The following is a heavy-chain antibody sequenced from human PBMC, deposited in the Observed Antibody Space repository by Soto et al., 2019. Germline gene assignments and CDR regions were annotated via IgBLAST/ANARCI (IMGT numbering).Heavy chain of an antibody. Sequence: GGSLRLSCAASGFTFSSYDMHWVRQVIGKGLEWVSAISTVSDTYYLDSVKGRFTISRENAKNSLYLQMNSLRAGDTAVYYCARALTSGWYIPWGQGTLVTVSS. CDR3: ARALTSGWYIP. CDR2: ISTVSDT. J-gene: IGHJ5*02. CDR1: GFTFSSYD. V-gene: IGHV3-13*04. D-gene: IGHD6-19*01.